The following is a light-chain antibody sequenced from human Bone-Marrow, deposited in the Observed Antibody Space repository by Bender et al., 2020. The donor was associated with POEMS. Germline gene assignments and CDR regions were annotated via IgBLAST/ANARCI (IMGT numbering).Light chain of an antibody. CDR1: SSNIGAGYA. J-gene: IGLJ3*02. Sequence: QSVLTQPPSVSGAPGQRVTISCTGSSSNIGAGYAVYWYQQLPGTAPKLLIYGYNNRPSGVPDRFSGSKSGTSASLAITGLQAEDEGDYYCQSYDNSLGGWVFGGGTKLTVL. V-gene: IGLV1-40*01. CDR3: QSYDNSLGGWV. CDR2: GYN.